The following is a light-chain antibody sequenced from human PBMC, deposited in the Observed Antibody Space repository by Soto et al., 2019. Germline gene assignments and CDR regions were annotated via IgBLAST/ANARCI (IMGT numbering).Light chain of an antibody. CDR1: HTISTY. Sequence: DIQMTQSPSSLSASVGDRVTITCRASHTISTYLNWFQQKPGKAPKLLISAASSLQSGVPSRFSGSVSGTDFTLTISSLQPEDFATYYCQQSYSSPFTFGPGTKVEIK. CDR3: QQSYSSPFT. V-gene: IGKV1-39*01. J-gene: IGKJ3*01. CDR2: AAS.